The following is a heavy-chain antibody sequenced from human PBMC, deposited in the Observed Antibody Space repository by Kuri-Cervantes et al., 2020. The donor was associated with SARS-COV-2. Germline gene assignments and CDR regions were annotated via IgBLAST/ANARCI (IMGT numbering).Heavy chain of an antibody. V-gene: IGHV3-23*01. CDR3: ASRNAAMVFSSDY. D-gene: IGHD5-18*01. CDR1: GFTFSSAW. J-gene: IGHJ4*02. Sequence: GGSLRLSCAASGFTFSSAWMSWVRQAPGKGLEWVSSINGGGDDTFYAGFVKGRFTISRDNFENTVYLRMNSLRAEDTAVYYCASRNAAMVFSSDYWGQGTLVTVSS. CDR2: INGGGDDT.